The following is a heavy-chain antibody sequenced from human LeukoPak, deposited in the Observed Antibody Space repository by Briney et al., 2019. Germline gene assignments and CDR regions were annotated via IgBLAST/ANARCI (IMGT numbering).Heavy chain of an antibody. CDR3: AREDAYSRFDAFDI. CDR2: LSYDERNE. CDR1: GFTFSSYA. D-gene: IGHD5-24*01. V-gene: IGHV3-30*04. Sequence: GGSLRLSCVASGFTFSSYAMNWVRQAPGKGLEWVASLSYDERNEHYADSVKGRFTISRDNAKNSLYLQMNSLRAEDTAVYYCAREDAYSRFDAFDIWGQGTMVTVSS. J-gene: IGHJ3*02.